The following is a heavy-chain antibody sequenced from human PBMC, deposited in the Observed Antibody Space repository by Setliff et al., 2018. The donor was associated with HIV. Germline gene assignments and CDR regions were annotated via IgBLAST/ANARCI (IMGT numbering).Heavy chain of an antibody. CDR3: ARVHGTSSYYYGMDV. J-gene: IGHJ6*02. CDR2: ISYDGSEK. V-gene: IGHV3-30*03. CDR1: GFTLSAYG. Sequence: GSLRLSCAASGFTLSAYGMHWVRQAPGKGLEWVALISYDGSEKFYADSVRGRFTISRDNSKNTESLQMNSLRIEDTAVYYCARVHGTSSYYYGMDVWGQGTTVTVSS. D-gene: IGHD2-2*01.